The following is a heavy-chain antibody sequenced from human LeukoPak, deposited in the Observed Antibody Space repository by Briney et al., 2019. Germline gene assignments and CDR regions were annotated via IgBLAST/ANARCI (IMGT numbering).Heavy chain of an antibody. CDR2: IYTSGST. CDR1: GGSISSGSYY. J-gene: IGHJ5*02. D-gene: IGHD5/OR15-5a*01. CDR3: AREVYDSGGNWFDP. Sequence: PSETLSLTCTVSGGSISSGSYYWNWIRQPAGKGLEWIGRIYTSGSTNYNPSLKSRVTISVDTSKNQFSLKLSSVTAADTAVYYCAREVYDSGGNWFDPWGQGTLVTVSS. V-gene: IGHV4-61*02.